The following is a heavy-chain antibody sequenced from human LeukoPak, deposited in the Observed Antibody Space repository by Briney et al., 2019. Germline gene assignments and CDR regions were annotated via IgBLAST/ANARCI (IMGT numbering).Heavy chain of an antibody. CDR3: ARTAIPVYSSSKAGWYYFDY. J-gene: IGHJ4*02. Sequence: SETLSLTCTVSGSPISSYYWSWIRQPPGKGLEYIGYVYYSGSTNYNPSLESRVTISVDKSKNQFSLKLSSVTAADTAVYYCARTAIPVYSSSKAGWYYFDYWGQGTLVTVSS. CDR2: VYYSGST. CDR1: GSPISSYY. V-gene: IGHV4-59*12. D-gene: IGHD6-13*01.